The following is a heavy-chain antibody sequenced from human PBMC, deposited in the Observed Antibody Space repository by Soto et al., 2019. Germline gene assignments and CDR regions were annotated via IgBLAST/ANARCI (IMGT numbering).Heavy chain of an antibody. CDR1: GFTFSSYA. CDR3: AKDRRVVTASPIGS. CDR2: ISGSGGST. J-gene: IGHJ1*01. V-gene: IGHV3-23*01. Sequence: GGSLRLSCAASGFTFSSYAMSWVRQAPGKGLEWVSAISGSGGSTYYADSVKGRFTISRDNSKNTLYLQMNSLRAEDPAVYYWAKDRRVVTASPIGSWGQGSLGTVAS. D-gene: IGHD2-21*02.